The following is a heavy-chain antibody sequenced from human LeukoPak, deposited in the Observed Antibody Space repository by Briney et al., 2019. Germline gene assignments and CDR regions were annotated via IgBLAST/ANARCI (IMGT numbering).Heavy chain of an antibody. J-gene: IGHJ6*03. V-gene: IGHV1-2*02. CDR3: ARDLVLISSYYYYYMDV. CDR2: INPNSGGT. Sequence: GASVKVSCKASGYTFTGYYMHWVRQAPGQGLEWMRWINPNSGGTNYAQKFQGRVTMTRDTSISTAYMELSRLRSDDTAVYYCARDLVLISSYYYYYMDVWGKGTTVTVSS. CDR1: GYTFTGYY. D-gene: IGHD2-8*01.